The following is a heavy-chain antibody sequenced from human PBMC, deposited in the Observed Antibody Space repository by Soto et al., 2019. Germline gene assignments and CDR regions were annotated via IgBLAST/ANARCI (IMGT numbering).Heavy chain of an antibody. CDR2: IYNIENT. Sequence: SETLSLTCIISGGLISNYYWSWIRQPPGKGLEWIGYIYNIENTNYNPSLKSRATISIDTPKKQFSLKLSSVTAADTAVYYCARGYWDIVVVVAASDAFDIWGQGTMVTVSS. J-gene: IGHJ3*02. CDR1: GGLISNYY. V-gene: IGHV4-59*01. D-gene: IGHD2-15*01. CDR3: ARGYWDIVVVVAASDAFDI.